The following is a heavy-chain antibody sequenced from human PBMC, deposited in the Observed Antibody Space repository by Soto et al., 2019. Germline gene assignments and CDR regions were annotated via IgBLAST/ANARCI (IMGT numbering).Heavy chain of an antibody. CDR3: ARGLDSYYDILTGYYNVDWFDP. Sequence: SETLSLTCAVYGGSFSGYYWSWIRQPPGKGLEWIGEINHSGSTNYNPSLKSRITISVDTSKKQLSLKLSSVTAADMAVYYFARGLDSYYDILTGYYNVDWFDPWGQGTLVTVSS. J-gene: IGHJ5*02. CDR1: GGSFSGYY. D-gene: IGHD3-9*01. V-gene: IGHV4-34*01. CDR2: INHSGST.